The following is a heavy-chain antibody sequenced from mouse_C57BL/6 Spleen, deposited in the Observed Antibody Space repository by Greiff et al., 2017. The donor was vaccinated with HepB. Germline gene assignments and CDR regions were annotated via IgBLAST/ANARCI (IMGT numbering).Heavy chain of an antibody. J-gene: IGHJ2*01. Sequence: EVKLVESGGGLVKPGGSLKLSCAASGFTFSDYGMHWVRQAPEKGLEWVAYISSGSSTIYYADTVKGRFTISRDNAKNTRFLQMTSLRSEDTAMYYCARLPDYWGQGTTLTVSS. V-gene: IGHV5-17*01. CDR3: ARLPDY. CDR1: GFTFSDYG. CDR2: ISSGSSTI.